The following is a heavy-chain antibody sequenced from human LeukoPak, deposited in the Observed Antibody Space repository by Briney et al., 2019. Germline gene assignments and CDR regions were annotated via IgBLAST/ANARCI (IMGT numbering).Heavy chain of an antibody. V-gene: IGHV1-69*04. CDR3: ARDGMSSSPTPNWFDP. Sequence: ASVKVSCKASGCTFSSYAISWVRQAPGQGLEWMGRIIPILGIANYAQKFQGRVTITADKSTSTAYMELSSLRSEDTAVYYCARDGMSSSPTPNWFDPWGQGTLVTVSS. CDR1: GCTFSSYA. CDR2: IIPILGIA. D-gene: IGHD6-13*01. J-gene: IGHJ5*02.